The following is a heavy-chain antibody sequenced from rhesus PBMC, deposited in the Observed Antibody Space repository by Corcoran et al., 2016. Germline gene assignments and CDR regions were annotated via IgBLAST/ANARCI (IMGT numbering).Heavy chain of an antibody. CDR3: ARENSSGWLYYFDY. CDR2: IYGSSGST. CDR1: GYSISSNY. D-gene: IGHD6-31*01. J-gene: IGHJ4*01. V-gene: IGHV4-147*01. Sequence: QVQLQESGPGLVKPSETLSLTCAVSGYSISSNYWSWIRQPQGKGLEWIGYIYGSSGSTYYNPSLNSRVTISTDTSKTQFSLKLSSVTAADTAVYYCARENSSGWLYYFDYWGQGVLVTVSS.